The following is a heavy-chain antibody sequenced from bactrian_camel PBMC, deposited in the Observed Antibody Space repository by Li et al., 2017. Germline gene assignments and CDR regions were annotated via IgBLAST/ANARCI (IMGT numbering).Heavy chain of an antibody. CDR2: ITPNGRT. J-gene: IGHJ7*01. D-gene: IGHD4*01. CDR1: AYTPANVR. Sequence: HVQLVESGGGSVQAGGSLGLSCAFDAYTPANVRMAWFRQAPGKEHEGVAAITPNGRTTYADSVKGRFTISRDNAKDTLYLQMNSLKPEDTAMYYCAAESQRCSARDYDNMDYWGKGTQVTVS. V-gene: IGHV3S53*01.